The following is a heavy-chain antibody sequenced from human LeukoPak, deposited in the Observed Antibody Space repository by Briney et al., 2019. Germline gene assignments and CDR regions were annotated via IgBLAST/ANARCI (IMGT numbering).Heavy chain of an antibody. CDR1: GGSFSGYY. CDR3: VRGSRVYCGGDCYYY. Sequence: SETLSLTCTVFGGSFSGYYWSWLRQPPDKGLEWIGEINPSGSTNYNPSLKTRFTISTDTSKNHFSLNLNSVTAADTGVYYCVRGSRVYCGGDCYYYWGQGTLVTVSS. D-gene: IGHD2-21*02. V-gene: IGHV4-34*01. CDR2: INPSGST. J-gene: IGHJ4*02.